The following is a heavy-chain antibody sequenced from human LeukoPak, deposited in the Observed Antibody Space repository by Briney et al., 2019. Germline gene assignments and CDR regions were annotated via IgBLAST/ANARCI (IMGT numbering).Heavy chain of an antibody. CDR1: GGSISSSSNY. CDR3: ARHGRNCSGGSCYVGGIDL. Sequence: PSETLSLTCTVSGGSISSSSNYWGWIRQPPGKGLEWIGSIYYSGNTYYTPSLNSRVTISVDTSKSQFSLKLSSVTAADTAVYYCARHGRNCSGGSCYVGGIDLWGRGTLVTVSS. V-gene: IGHV4-39*01. D-gene: IGHD2-15*01. J-gene: IGHJ5*02. CDR2: IYYSGNT.